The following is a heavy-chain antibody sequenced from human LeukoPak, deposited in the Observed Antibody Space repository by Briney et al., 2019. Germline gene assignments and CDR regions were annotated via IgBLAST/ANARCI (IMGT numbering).Heavy chain of an antibody. V-gene: IGHV4-39*01. CDR2: IYYSGST. D-gene: IGHD6-19*01. CDR1: GGSISSSSYY. J-gene: IGHJ3*02. Sequence: SETLFLTCTVSGGSISSSSYYWGWIRQPPGEGLEWIGSIYYSGSTYYNPSLKSRVTISVDTSKNQFSLKLSSVTAADTAVYYCARIRPGIAVAGDDAFDIWGQGTMVTVSS. CDR3: ARIRPGIAVAGDDAFDI.